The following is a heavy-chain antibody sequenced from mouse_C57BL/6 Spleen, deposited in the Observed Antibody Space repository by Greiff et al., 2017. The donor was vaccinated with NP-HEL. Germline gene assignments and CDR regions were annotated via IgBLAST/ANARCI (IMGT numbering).Heavy chain of an antibody. V-gene: IGHV1-52*01. Sequence: QVQLQQPGAELVRPGSSVKLSCKASGYTFTSYWMHWVKQRPIQGLEWIGNIDPSDSETHYNQKFKDKATLTVDKSSSTAYMQLSSLTSEDSAVYYCARGEGIYYDYDRGMDYWGQGTSVTVSS. CDR2: IDPSDSET. J-gene: IGHJ4*01. CDR3: ARGEGIYYDYDRGMDY. CDR1: GYTFTSYW. D-gene: IGHD2-4*01.